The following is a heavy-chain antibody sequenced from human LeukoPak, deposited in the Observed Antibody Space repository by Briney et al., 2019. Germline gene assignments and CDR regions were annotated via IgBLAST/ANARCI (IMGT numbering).Heavy chain of an antibody. V-gene: IGHV3-48*03. CDR1: GFTFSSYE. CDR2: ISSSGSTI. Sequence: GGSLRLSCAASGFTFSSYEMNWVRQAPGKGLEWVSYISSSGSTIYYADSVKGRFTISRDDAKNSLYLQMNSLRAEDTAVYYCAGSMVRGVIRDYWGQGTLVTVSS. J-gene: IGHJ4*02. D-gene: IGHD3-10*01. CDR3: AGSMVRGVIRDY.